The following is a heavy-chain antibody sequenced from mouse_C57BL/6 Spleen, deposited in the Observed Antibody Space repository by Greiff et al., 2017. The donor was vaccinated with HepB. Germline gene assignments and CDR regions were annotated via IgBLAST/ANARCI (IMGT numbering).Heavy chain of an antibody. V-gene: IGHV3-6*01. CDR2: ISYDGSN. CDR3: AANDYAYAMDY. D-gene: IGHD2-4*01. Sequence: DVKLVESGPGLVKPSQSLSLTCSVTGYSITSGYYWNWIRQFPGNKLEWMGYISYDGSNNYNPSLKNRISITRDTSKNQFFLKLNSVTTEDTATYYCAANDYAYAMDYWGQGTSVTVSS. J-gene: IGHJ4*01. CDR1: GYSITSGYY.